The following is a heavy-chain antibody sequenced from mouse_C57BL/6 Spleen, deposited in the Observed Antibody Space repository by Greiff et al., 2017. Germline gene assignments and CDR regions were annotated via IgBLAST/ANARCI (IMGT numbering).Heavy chain of an antibody. CDR1: GYTFTSYG. CDR3: ARPPHCDGSSPWFAY. Sequence: QVQLQQSGAELARPGASVKLSCKASGYTFTSYGISWVKQRTGQGLEWIGEIYPRSGNTYYNEQFKGKATLTADKSSRTAYMELRSLTSEDSAVYFCARPPHCDGSSPWFAYWGQGTLVTVSA. V-gene: IGHV1-81*01. J-gene: IGHJ3*01. D-gene: IGHD1-1*01. CDR2: IYPRSGNT.